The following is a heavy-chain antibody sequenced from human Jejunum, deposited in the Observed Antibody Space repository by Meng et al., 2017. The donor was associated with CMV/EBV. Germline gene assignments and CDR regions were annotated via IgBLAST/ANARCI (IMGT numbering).Heavy chain of an antibody. V-gene: IGHV3-23*01. Sequence: AMNWVSEATGKGLEWVSTINDIGDTTKYADSVKGRFTISRDNSKNTLYLQLNSLRAEDTAVYHCVQGGYCSSTTCYNLGWFAPWGQGTLVTVSS. CDR3: VQGGYCSSTTCYNLGWFAP. CDR2: INDIGDTT. D-gene: IGHD2-2*03. J-gene: IGHJ5*02. CDR1: A.